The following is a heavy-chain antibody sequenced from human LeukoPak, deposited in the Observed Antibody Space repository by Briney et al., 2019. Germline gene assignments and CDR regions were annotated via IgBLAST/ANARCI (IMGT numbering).Heavy chain of an antibody. V-gene: IGHV3-30-3*01. CDR3: AKDGSITMIVVVITGYFDY. J-gene: IGHJ4*02. CDR1: GFTFSSYA. D-gene: IGHD3-22*01. Sequence: GRSLRLSCAASGFTFSSYAMHWVRQAPGKGLEWVAVISYDGSNKYYADSVKGRFTISRDNSKNTLYLQMNSLRAEDTAVYYCAKDGSITMIVVVITGYFDYWGQGTLVTVSS. CDR2: ISYDGSNK.